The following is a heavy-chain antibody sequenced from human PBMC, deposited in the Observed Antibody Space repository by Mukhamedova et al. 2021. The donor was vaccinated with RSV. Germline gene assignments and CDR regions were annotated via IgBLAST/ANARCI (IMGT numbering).Heavy chain of an antibody. CDR2: ISGSGGST. Sequence: GRGLGGASAISGSGGSTYYPASVRGRFTIPRDNSKNTLNLQMNSLRPEEPAVYYCAKISLPALGAYGGKGTRVTVSS. V-gene: IGHV3-23*01. D-gene: IGHD3-16*01. CDR3: AKISLPALGAY. J-gene: IGHJ4*02.